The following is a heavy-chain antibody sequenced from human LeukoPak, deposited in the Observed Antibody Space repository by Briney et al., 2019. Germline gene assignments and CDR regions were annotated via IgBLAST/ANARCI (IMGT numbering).Heavy chain of an antibody. CDR1: GGSISSGSYY. CDR2: IYTSGST. J-gene: IGHJ4*02. CDR3: ARTLEGDYPGGLAFDY. D-gene: IGHD4-17*01. Sequence: PSQTLSLTCTVSGGSISSGSYYWSWIRQPAGKGLEWIGRIYTSGSTNYNPSLKSRVTISVDTSKNQFSLKLSSVTAADTAEYYCARTLEGDYPGGLAFDYWGQGTLVTVSS. V-gene: IGHV4-61*02.